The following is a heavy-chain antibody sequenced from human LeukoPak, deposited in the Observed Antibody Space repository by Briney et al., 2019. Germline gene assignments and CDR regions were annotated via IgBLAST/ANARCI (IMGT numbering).Heavy chain of an antibody. J-gene: IGHJ6*03. CDR3: ATNGYTPRYYYYYMDV. CDR2: FDPEDGET. CDR1: GYTLTELS. V-gene: IGHV1-24*01. Sequence: ASVKVSCKVSGYTLTELSMHWVRQAPGKGLEWMGGFDPEDGETIYAQKFQGRVTMTEDTSTDTAYMELSSLRSEDTAVYNCATNGYTPRYYYYYMDVWGKGTTVTVSS. D-gene: IGHD5-18*01.